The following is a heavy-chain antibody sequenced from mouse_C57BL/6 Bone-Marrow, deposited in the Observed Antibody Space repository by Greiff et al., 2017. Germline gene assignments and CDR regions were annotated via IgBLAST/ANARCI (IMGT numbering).Heavy chain of an antibody. V-gene: IGHV5-17*01. CDR3: ARPANWDYFDY. J-gene: IGHJ2*01. D-gene: IGHD4-1*01. CDR1: GFTFSDYG. CDR2: LSSGSSTI. Sequence: EVKVVESGGGLVKPGGSLKLSCAASGFTFSDYGMHWVRQAPEKGLEWVAYLSSGSSTIYYADTVKGRFTISRDNAKNTLFLQMPSLRSEDTAMYYCARPANWDYFDYWGQGTTLTVSS.